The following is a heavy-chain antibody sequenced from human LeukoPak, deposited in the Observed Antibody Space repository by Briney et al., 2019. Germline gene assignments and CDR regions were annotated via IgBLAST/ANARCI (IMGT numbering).Heavy chain of an antibody. CDR2: ITSGGST. CDR1: GFTLSSYD. CDR3: ARSSHGFS. J-gene: IGHJ5*02. V-gene: IGHV3-23*01. Sequence: GGSLRLSCAASGFTLSSYDMSWVRQAPGKGLEWVSAITSGGSTYYADSVKGRFAVSRDNSYNSLSLQMNSLRAEDTAVYYCARSSHGFSWGQGTLVTVSS. D-gene: IGHD3-10*01.